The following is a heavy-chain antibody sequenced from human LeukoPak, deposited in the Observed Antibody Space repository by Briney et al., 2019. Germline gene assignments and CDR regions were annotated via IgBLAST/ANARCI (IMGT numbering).Heavy chain of an antibody. V-gene: IGHV3-21*04. CDR2: ISSSSSYI. D-gene: IGHD3-3*01. J-gene: IGHJ3*02. CDR3: AKVGSGLPGFLDAFDI. Sequence: GGSLRLSCAASGFTFSSYSMNWVRQAPGKGLEWVSSISSSSSYIYYADSVKGRFTISRDNAKNSLYLQMNSLRAEDTALYYCAKVGSGLPGFLDAFDIWGQGTMVTVSS. CDR1: GFTFSSYS.